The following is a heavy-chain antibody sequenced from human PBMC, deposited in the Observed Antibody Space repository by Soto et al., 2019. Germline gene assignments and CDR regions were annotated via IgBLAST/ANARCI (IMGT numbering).Heavy chain of an antibody. CDR3: ASRYCSSTSCYLAY. D-gene: IGHD2-2*01. CDR1: GGSISSGDYY. J-gene: IGHJ4*01. V-gene: IGHV4-30-4*01. Sequence: SETLSLTCTVSGGSISSGDYYWSWIRQPPGKGLEWIGYIYYSGSTYYNPSLKSRVTISVDTSKNQFSLKLSSVTAADTAVYYCASRYCSSTSCYLAYWGHGTLVTVSS. CDR2: IYYSGST.